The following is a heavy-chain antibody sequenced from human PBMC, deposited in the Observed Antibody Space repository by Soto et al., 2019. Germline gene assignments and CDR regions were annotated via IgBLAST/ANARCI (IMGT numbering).Heavy chain of an antibody. CDR3: AREGRGRRFDY. V-gene: IGHV1-69*14. CDR1: GGSFSSYA. D-gene: IGHD5-12*01. J-gene: IGHJ4*02. CDR2: IVPIFATP. Sequence: QVQLVQSGAEVKKPGSSVKVSCKASGGSFSSYAFTWVRLAPGRGLECMGGIVPIFATPNYAQKLQGRVTTTADSSTKTVYMALRSLASEDTAMYFCAREGRGRRFDYWGQGTLVTVSS.